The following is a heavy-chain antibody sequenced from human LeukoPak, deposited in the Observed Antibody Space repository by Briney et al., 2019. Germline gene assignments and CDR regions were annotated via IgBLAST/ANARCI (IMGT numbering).Heavy chain of an antibody. Sequence: GGSLRLSCAASGFIFSNYAMSWVRQAPRKGLEWVSAISGSGGSTYYADSVKGRFTISRDNSKNTLYLQMNSLRAEDTAVYYCAKAHTIFGVVISYYYYGMDVWGQGTTVTVSS. J-gene: IGHJ6*02. CDR3: AKAHTIFGVVISYYYYGMDV. D-gene: IGHD3-3*01. CDR2: ISGSGGST. V-gene: IGHV3-23*01. CDR1: GFIFSNYA.